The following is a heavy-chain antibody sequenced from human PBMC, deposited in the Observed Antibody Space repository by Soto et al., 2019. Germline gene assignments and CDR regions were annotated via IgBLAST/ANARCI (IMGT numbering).Heavy chain of an antibody. V-gene: IGHV4-38-2*02. D-gene: IGHD2-15*01. CDR2: VHYSGNT. J-gene: IGHJ5*02. Sequence: SETLSLTCTVSGYSISSGYHWAWIRQPPGKGLEWLGSVHYSGNTYYNPSLKSRLTISVDKSKNQFSLNLSSVTAADTAVYYCARQDRVVAEGRWFDPWGQGTLVTSPQ. CDR3: ARQDRVVAEGRWFDP. CDR1: GYSISSGYH.